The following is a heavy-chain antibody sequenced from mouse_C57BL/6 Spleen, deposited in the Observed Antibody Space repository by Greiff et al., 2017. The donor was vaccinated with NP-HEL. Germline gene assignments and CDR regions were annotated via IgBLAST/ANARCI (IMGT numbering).Heavy chain of an antibody. CDR3: ARALWFEAWFAY. D-gene: IGHD2-2*01. Sequence: QVQLQQPGAELVKPGASVKLSCKASGYTFTSYWMHWVKQRPGRGLEWIGRIDPNSGGTKYNEKFKSKATLTVDKPSSTAYMQLSSLTSEESAVYYCARALWFEAWFAYWGQGTLVTVSA. CDR1: GYTFTSYW. V-gene: IGHV1-72*01. CDR2: IDPNSGGT. J-gene: IGHJ3*01.